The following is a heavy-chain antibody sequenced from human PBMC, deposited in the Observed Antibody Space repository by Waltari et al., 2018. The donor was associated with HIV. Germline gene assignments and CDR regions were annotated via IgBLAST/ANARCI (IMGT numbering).Heavy chain of an antibody. Sequence: QVQLVQSGAEVQKPGASVKVYCKASGYTFTSSVISWVRQIPGQGLAWMGWISAYKGNTNDAQKLQGRVTMTTDTSTSTAYMGLRSLRSDDTAVYYCARDHPFLKESIVAPHYGMDVWGQGTTVTVSS. D-gene: IGHD2-15*01. CDR1: GYTFTSSV. V-gene: IGHV1-18*01. CDR3: ARDHPFLKESIVAPHYGMDV. J-gene: IGHJ6*02. CDR2: ISAYKGNT.